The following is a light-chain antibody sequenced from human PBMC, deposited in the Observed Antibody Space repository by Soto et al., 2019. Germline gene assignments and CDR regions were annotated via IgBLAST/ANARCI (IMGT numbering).Light chain of an antibody. J-gene: IGKJ2*01. CDR2: EAS. V-gene: IGKV1-5*03. Sequence: DIQMTQSPSTLSASVGDRVTITCRASQSISNLLAWYQQKPGKAPKLLIYEASTLENGVPSRFTGRGSGTEFTLTISSLQPDDFATYYCQQYNGYYRTFGQGTNLEIK. CDR1: QSISNL. CDR3: QQYNGYYRT.